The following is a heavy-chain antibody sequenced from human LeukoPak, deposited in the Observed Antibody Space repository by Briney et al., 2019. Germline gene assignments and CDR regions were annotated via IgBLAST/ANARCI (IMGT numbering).Heavy chain of an antibody. CDR1: GGSISSSSYY. CDR2: IYYSGST. V-gene: IGHV4-39*01. Sequence: PSETLSLTCTVSGGSISSSSYYWGWIRQPPGKGLEWIGSIYYSGSTYYNPSLKSRVTISVDTSKNQFSLKLSSVTAADTAVYYCARQGYYYDSSGYRLYYFDYWGQGTLVTVSS. D-gene: IGHD3-22*01. J-gene: IGHJ4*02. CDR3: ARQGYYYDSSGYRLYYFDY.